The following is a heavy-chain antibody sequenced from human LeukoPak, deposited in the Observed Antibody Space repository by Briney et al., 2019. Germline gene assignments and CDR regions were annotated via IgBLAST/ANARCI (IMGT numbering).Heavy chain of an antibody. CDR1: GGSISSGSYH. Sequence: SETLSLTCTVSGGSISSGSYHWSWIRQPAGKGLEWIGRIYTSGSTNYNPSLKSRVTISVDTSKNQFSLKLSSVTAADTAVYYCARDRSIAAAGIFDYWGQGTLVTVSS. D-gene: IGHD6-13*01. J-gene: IGHJ4*02. CDR2: IYTSGST. CDR3: ARDRSIAAAGIFDY. V-gene: IGHV4-61*02.